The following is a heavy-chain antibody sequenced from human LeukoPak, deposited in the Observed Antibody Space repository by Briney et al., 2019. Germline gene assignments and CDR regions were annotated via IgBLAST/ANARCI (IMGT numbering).Heavy chain of an antibody. CDR2: ISYDGSNK. Sequence: PGRSLRLSCAASGFTFSSYGMHWVRQAPGKELEWVAVISYDGSNKYYADSVKGRFTISRDNSKNTLYLQMNSLRAEDTAVYYCAKDSGRDAHFDYWGQGTLVTVSS. D-gene: IGHD6-25*01. CDR1: GFTFSSYG. J-gene: IGHJ4*02. V-gene: IGHV3-30*18. CDR3: AKDSGRDAHFDY.